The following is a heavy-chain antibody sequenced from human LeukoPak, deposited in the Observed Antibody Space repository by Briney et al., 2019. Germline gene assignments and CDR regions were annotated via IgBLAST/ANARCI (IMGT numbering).Heavy chain of an antibody. Sequence: SETLSLTCTVSGGSISSYYWSWIRQPPGKGLEWIGYIYYSGSTNYNPSLKSRVTISVDTSKNQFSLKLSSVTAADTAVYYCARTYSYSSSWYGYWGQGTLVTVSS. CDR1: GGSISSYY. J-gene: IGHJ4*02. D-gene: IGHD6-13*01. CDR2: IYYSGST. V-gene: IGHV4-59*12. CDR3: ARTYSYSSSWYGY.